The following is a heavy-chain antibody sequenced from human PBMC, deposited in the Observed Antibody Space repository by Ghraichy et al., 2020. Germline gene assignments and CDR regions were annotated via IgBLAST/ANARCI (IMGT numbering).Heavy chain of an antibody. J-gene: IGHJ3*02. D-gene: IGHD2-8*01. CDR3: AIAPRKDIVLMVYALLRPLAAFDI. V-gene: IGHV1-69*10. CDR2: IIPIFGIA. Sequence: SVKVSCKASGGTFSSYAISWVRQAPGQGLEWMGGIIPIFGIANYAQKFQGRVTITADKSTSTAYMELSSLRSEDTAVYYCAIAPRKDIVLMVYALLRPLAAFDIWGQGTMVTVSS. CDR1: GGTFSSYA.